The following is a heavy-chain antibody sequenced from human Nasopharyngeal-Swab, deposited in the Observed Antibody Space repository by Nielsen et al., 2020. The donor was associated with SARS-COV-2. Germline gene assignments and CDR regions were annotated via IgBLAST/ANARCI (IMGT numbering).Heavy chain of an antibody. J-gene: IGHJ4*02. D-gene: IGHD2-21*02. CDR2: IDNDGRRT. Sequence: GGSLRLSCAASGFSFSTYWMDWVRQAPGKGPEWVSRIDNDGRRTFYADLVKGRFTISRDNTKNTLYLQMNSLRAEDTATYYCAKDRLPDGAWDIDYWGQGTLVTVSP. V-gene: IGHV3-74*01. CDR3: AKDRLPDGAWDIDY. CDR1: GFSFSTYW.